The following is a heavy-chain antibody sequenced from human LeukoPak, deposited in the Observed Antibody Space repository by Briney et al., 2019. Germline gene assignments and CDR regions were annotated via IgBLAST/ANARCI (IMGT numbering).Heavy chain of an antibody. CDR3: ARDLHPMVKAGKYYYGMDV. J-gene: IGHJ6*02. CDR1: GGTFSSYA. CDR2: IIPIVGIA. D-gene: IGHD5-18*01. Sequence: ASVKVSCKASGGTFSSYATSWVRQAPGQGLEWMGRIIPIVGIANSAQKFQGRVTITADKSTSTAYMELSSLRSEDTAVYYCARDLHPMVKAGKYYYGMDVWGQGTTVTVSS. V-gene: IGHV1-69*04.